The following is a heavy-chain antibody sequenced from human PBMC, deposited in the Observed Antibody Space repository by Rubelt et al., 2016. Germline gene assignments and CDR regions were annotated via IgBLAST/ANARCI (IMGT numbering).Heavy chain of an antibody. V-gene: IGHV3-30*04. D-gene: IGHD6-13*01. CDR2: VSYDGSNK. Sequence: PGRSLRLSCAASGFTLSSYAMHWVRQAPGKGLEWVAVVSYDGSNKYYADSVKGRFTISRDNSKNTQYLQMNSLRAEDTAVYYCARDYSSRWTYCFDHWGQGTLVTVSS. J-gene: IGHJ4*02. CDR3: ARDYSSRWTYCFDH. CDR1: GFTLSSYA.